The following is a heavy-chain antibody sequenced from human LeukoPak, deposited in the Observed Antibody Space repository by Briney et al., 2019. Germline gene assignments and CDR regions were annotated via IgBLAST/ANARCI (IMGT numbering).Heavy chain of an antibody. CDR2: INPNSADT. V-gene: IGHV1-2*06. CDR3: ARPLTGTSWYYFGY. D-gene: IGHD1-7*01. J-gene: IGHJ4*02. Sequence: ASVKVSCKASGYTFTDYYVHWVRQAPGQGLEWMGRINPNSADTSYAQKFRGRVIMTRDTSINTAYVVLSGLKSDDTAVYYCARPLTGTSWYYFGYWGQGTLVTVSS. CDR1: GYTFTDYY.